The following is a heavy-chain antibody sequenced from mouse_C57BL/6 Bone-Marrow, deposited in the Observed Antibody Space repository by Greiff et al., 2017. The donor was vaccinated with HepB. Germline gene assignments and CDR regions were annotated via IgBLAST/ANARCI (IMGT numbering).Heavy chain of an antibody. CDR2: ISSGGSYT. V-gene: IGHV5-6*01. J-gene: IGHJ4*01. D-gene: IGHD2-1*01. Sequence: DVHLVESGGDLVKPGGSLKLSCAASGFTFSSYGMSWVRQTPDKRLEWVATISSGGSYTYYPDSVKGRFTISRDNAKNTLYLQMSSLKSEDTAMYYCARHRDYGNYPYAMDYWGQGTSVTVSS. CDR3: ARHRDYGNYPYAMDY. CDR1: GFTFSSYG.